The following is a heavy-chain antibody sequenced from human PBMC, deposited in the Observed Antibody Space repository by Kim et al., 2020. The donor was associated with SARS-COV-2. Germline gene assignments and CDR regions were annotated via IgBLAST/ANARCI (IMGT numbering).Heavy chain of an antibody. Sequence: GGSLRLSCAASGFTFSSYAMSWVRQAPGKGLEWVSAISGSGGSTYYADSVKGRFTISRDNSKNTLFLQMNSLRAEDTAVYYCAKAGGGFGELLPTDNYGMDVWGQGTTVTVSS. CDR3: AKAGGGFGELLPTDNYGMDV. V-gene: IGHV3-23*01. J-gene: IGHJ6*02. D-gene: IGHD3-10*01. CDR1: GFTFSSYA. CDR2: ISGSGGST.